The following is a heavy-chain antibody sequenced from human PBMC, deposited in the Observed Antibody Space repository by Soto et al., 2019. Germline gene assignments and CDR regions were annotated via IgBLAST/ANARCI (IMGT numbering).Heavy chain of an antibody. D-gene: IGHD6-19*01. Sequence: QVQLVESGGGVVQPGRSLRLSCAASGFTFSSYAMHWVRPAPGKGLEWVAVISYDGSNKYYADSVKGRFTISRDNSKNTLYLQMNSLRAEDTAVYYCARDEDGIAVAPFDYWGQGTLVTVSS. CDR1: GFTFSSYA. V-gene: IGHV3-30-3*01. CDR3: ARDEDGIAVAPFDY. CDR2: ISYDGSNK. J-gene: IGHJ4*02.